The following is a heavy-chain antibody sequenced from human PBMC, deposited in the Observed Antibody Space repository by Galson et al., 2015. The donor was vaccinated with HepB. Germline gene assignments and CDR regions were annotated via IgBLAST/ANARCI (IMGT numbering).Heavy chain of an antibody. D-gene: IGHD3-16*01. CDR2: INDSGNT. CDR1: GGSISSYY. V-gene: IGHV4-59*08. Sequence: LSLTCTFSGGSISSYYWSWIRQPPGKGLEWIGFINDSGNTNCNPSLKSRVTISVDTSKNQFSLKLTSVTAADTAVYYCARQKGIMMPFDYWGQGTRVTVSS. J-gene: IGHJ4*02. CDR3: ARQKGIMMPFDY.